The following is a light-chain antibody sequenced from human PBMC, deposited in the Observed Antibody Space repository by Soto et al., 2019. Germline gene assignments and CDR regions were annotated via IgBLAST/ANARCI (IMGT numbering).Light chain of an antibody. CDR2: RNS. CDR3: ATWDDSLSGHVV. J-gene: IGLJ2*01. V-gene: IGLV1-47*01. Sequence: QSVLTQPPSASGTPGQRVTISCSGSSSNIGSNYVYWYQHLPGTAPKLLIYRNSQRPSGVPDRFSGSKSGTSASLAISGLRSEDEADYYCATWDDSLSGHVVFGGGTKVTVL. CDR1: SSNIGSNY.